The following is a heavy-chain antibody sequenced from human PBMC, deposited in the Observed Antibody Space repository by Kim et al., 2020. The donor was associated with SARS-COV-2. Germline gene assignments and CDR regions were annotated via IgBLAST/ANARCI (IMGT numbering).Heavy chain of an antibody. D-gene: IGHD6-13*01. CDR3: ARNREGSSWKPNDY. CDR2: ISGGGGST. J-gene: IGHJ4*02. CDR1: GFTFSSYA. Sequence: GGSLRLSCAASGFTFSSYAMNWVRQAPGKGLEWVSGISGGGGSTYYADSVEGRFTISRDNSKNTLYLQMHSLRVEATAAYYCARNREGSSWKPNDYWGQGTLVSVSS. V-gene: IGHV3-23*01.